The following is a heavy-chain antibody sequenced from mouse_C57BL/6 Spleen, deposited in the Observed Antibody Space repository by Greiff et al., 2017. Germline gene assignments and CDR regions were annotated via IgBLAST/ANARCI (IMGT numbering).Heavy chain of an antibody. V-gene: IGHV7-3*01. J-gene: IGHJ1*03. CDR1: GFTFTDYY. Sequence: EVMLVESGGGLVQPGGSLSLSCAASGFTFTDYYMSWVRQPPGKALEWLGFIRKKANGYTTEYSASVKGRFTISRDNSQSILYLQMNALRAEDSATYYCARREGEYYGSSYWYFDVWGTGTTVTVSS. D-gene: IGHD1-1*01. CDR3: ARREGEYYGSSYWYFDV. CDR2: IRKKANGYTT.